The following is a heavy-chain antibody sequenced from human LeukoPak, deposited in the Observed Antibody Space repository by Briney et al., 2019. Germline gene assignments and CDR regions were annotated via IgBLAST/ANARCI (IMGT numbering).Heavy chain of an antibody. CDR1: GGSISSGSYY. CDR2: IYTSGST. Sequence: KPSQTLSLTCTVSGGSISSGSYYWSWIRQPAGKGLEWIGRIYTSGSTNYNPSLKSRVTISVDTSKNQFSLKLSSVTAADTAVYYCARVIAAAGPIDYWGQGTLVTVSS. CDR3: ARVIAAAGPIDY. D-gene: IGHD6-13*01. J-gene: IGHJ4*02. V-gene: IGHV4-61*02.